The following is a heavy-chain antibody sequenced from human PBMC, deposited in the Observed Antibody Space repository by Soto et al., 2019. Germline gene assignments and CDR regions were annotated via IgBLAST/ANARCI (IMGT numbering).Heavy chain of an antibody. CDR3: ARTKCSGGSCYSWSLDY. CDR2: RYYSEST. D-gene: IGHD2-15*01. Sequence: PSETLSLTCTVSGGSITTGGYYWSWIRQLPGKGLEWIGHRYYSESTYYNPSLKSRVSISLDTSKNQFPLKLSFVTAADTAMYYCARTKCSGGSCYSWSLDYWGQGTPATVSS. V-gene: IGHV4-31*03. J-gene: IGHJ4*02. CDR1: GGSITTGGYY.